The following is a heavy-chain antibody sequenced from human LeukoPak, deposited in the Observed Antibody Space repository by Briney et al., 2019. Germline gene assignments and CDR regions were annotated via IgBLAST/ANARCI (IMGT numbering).Heavy chain of an antibody. D-gene: IGHD3-10*01. V-gene: IGHV4-4*07. CDR1: GGSISSYY. CDR3: ASTYYYGSGSYNY. J-gene: IGHJ4*02. CDR2: IYTSGST. Sequence: PSETLSLTCTVSGGSISSYYWSWIRQPAGKGLEWIGRIYTSGSTNYNPSLKSRVTMSVDTSKDQFSLKLSSVTAADTAVYYCASTYYYGSGSYNYWGQRTLVTVSS.